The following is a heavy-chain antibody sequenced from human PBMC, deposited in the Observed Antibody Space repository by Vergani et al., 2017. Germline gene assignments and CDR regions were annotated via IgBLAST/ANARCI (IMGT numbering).Heavy chain of an antibody. V-gene: IGHV3-9*01. CDR1: GFTFDDYA. D-gene: IGHD6-13*01. Sequence: EVQLVESGGGLVQPGRSLRLSCAASGFTFDDYAMHWVRQAPGKGLEWVSGISWNSGSIGYADSVKGRFTISRDNAKNSLYLQMNSLRAEDTALYYCAKGGAYSSSYRSAFDIWGQGTMVTVSS. J-gene: IGHJ3*02. CDR2: ISWNSGSI. CDR3: AKGGAYSSSYRSAFDI.